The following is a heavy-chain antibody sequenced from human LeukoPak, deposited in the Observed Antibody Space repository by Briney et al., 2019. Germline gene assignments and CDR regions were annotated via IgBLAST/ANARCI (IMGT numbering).Heavy chain of an antibody. CDR1: GFTFSSDA. D-gene: IGHD3-3*01. Sequence: PWRSLRLSCAASGFTFSSDAMSWVRQAPGKGLEWVSAISGSGGSTYYADSVKGRFTISRDNSKNTLYLQMNSLRAEDTAVYYCAKEGLVYPVSPSFDYWGQGTLVTVSS. J-gene: IGHJ4*02. CDR3: AKEGLVYPVSPSFDY. CDR2: ISGSGGST. V-gene: IGHV3-23*01.